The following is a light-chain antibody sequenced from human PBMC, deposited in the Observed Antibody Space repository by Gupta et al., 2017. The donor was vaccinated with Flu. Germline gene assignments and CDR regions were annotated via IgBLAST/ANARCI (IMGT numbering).Light chain of an antibody. CDR3: QQLNTYPYN. Sequence: DIQMTQSPSTLSASAGDRVTITCRASESISTWLAWYQQKPGKATKLLIYKASSLESGVPSRFSGSGSGTEFTLTISSLQPDDFAAYYCQQLNTYPYNFGQGTKLEIK. V-gene: IGKV1-5*03. J-gene: IGKJ2*01. CDR1: ESISTW. CDR2: KAS.